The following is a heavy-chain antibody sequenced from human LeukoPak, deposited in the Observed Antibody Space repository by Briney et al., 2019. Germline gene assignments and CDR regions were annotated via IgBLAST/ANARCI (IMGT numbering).Heavy chain of an antibody. Sequence: SETLSLTCGVSGGSFSAYYWSWIRQPPGKGLELIGEINHSGRTNYNPSLKSRVTISVDTSKNQFSLNLSSVTAADTAVYYCARSPLTGNYGDWFDPWGQGTLVIVSS. CDR3: ARSPLTGNYGDWFDP. D-gene: IGHD3-9*01. CDR2: INHSGRT. J-gene: IGHJ5*02. CDR1: GGSFSAYY. V-gene: IGHV4-34*01.